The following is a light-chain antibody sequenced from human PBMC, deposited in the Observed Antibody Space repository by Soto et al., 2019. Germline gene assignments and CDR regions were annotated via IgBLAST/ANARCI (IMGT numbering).Light chain of an antibody. CDR2: EVT. V-gene: IGLV2-14*01. J-gene: IGLJ1*01. CDR1: SSDVGGYEY. CDR3: SSYTNINTRACV. Sequence: QSALSQPASVSGSPGQSITISCTGTSSDVGGYEYVSWYQHQPGKAPKLIIYEVTDRPSGVSNRFSGSKSGNTASLTISGLQAEDEAEYYCSSYTNINTRACVFGTGTKVTVL.